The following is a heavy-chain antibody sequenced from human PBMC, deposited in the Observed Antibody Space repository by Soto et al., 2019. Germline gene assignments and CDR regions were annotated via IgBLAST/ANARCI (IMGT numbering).Heavy chain of an antibody. CDR3: ARTMVGASAGYFDY. CDR1: GGCVSSDSYN. CDR2: IYYSGSN. J-gene: IGHJ4*02. V-gene: IGHV4-61*01. D-gene: IGHD1-26*01. Sequence: EILSVTGTDAGGCVSSDSYNMSWIRPPPGNGREWIGYIYYSGSNNYNASLKSRVTISVDTSKKQFSLNLRSVTAADTAVYYSARTMVGASAGYFDYWGRGTMVT.